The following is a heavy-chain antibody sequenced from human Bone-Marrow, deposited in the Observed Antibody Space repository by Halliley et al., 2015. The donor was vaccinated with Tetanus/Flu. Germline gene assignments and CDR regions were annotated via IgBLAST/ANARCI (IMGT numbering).Heavy chain of an antibody. CDR2: LSNGGLTT. D-gene: IGHD1-26*01. Sequence: SGLSNGGLTTYYADSVKDRFTISRDNSKNTLFLQMDNLGVEDTAVYFCAKAHLVGATDCAFDVWGLGTMVTVSS. J-gene: IGHJ3*01. V-gene: IGHV3-23*01. CDR3: AKAHLVGATDCAFDV.